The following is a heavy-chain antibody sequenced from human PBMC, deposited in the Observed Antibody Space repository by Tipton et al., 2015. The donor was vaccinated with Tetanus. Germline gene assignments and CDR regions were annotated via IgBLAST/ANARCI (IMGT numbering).Heavy chain of an antibody. Sequence: QSGAEVKEPGASVKVSCKASGYNFVNFGISWVRQAPGQGLEWMGWISAYNGKTKYAQRLQGRVTMTTDRSASTAYMDLRRLRSDDTAVYYCARVGAGLRRREGPLDSWGQGTMVTVSS. CDR1: GYNFVNFG. J-gene: IGHJ3*02. CDR3: ARVGAGLRRREGPLDS. V-gene: IGHV1-18*01. CDR2: ISAYNGKT. D-gene: IGHD1-1*01.